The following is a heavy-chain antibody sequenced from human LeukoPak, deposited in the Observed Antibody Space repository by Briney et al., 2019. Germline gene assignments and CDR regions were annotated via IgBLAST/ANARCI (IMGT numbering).Heavy chain of an antibody. CDR2: INHSGST. J-gene: IGHJ4*02. V-gene: IGHV4-34*01. Sequence: NTSETLSLTCAVYGGSFSGYYWSWIRQPPGKGLEWIGEINHSGSTNYNPSLKSRVTISVDTSKNQFSLKLSSVTAADTAVYYRARGRFDYWGQGTLVTVSS. CDR1: GGSFSGYY. CDR3: ARGRFDY.